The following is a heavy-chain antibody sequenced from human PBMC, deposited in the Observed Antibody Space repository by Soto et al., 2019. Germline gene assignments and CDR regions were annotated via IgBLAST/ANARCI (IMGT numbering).Heavy chain of an antibody. CDR2: IIPIFGTA. V-gene: IGHV1-69*06. Sequence: SVKVSCKASGGTFSSYAISWVRQAPGQGLEWMGGIIPIFGTANYAQKFQGRVTITADKSTNTAYMELSSLRSEDTAVYYCARHRFNYYDDTVYYYFDYWGQGTLVTVSS. J-gene: IGHJ4*02. CDR1: GGTFSSYA. D-gene: IGHD3-22*01. CDR3: ARHRFNYYDDTVYYYFDY.